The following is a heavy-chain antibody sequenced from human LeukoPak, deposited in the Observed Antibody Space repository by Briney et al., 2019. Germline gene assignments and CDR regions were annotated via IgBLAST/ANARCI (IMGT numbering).Heavy chain of an antibody. D-gene: IGHD2-2*01. CDR1: GGSIRSSSYY. CDR2: INHSGST. J-gene: IGHJ4*02. CDR3: ARGKYQLLFLPFNY. Sequence: SETLSLTCTVSGGSIRSSSYYWGWIRQPPGKGLEWIGEINHSGSTNYNPSLKSRVTISVDTSKNQFSLKLSSVTAADTAVYYCARGKYQLLFLPFNYWGQGTLVTVSS. V-gene: IGHV4-39*07.